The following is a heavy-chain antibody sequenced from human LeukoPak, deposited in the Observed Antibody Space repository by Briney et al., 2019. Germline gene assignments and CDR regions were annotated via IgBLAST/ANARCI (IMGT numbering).Heavy chain of an antibody. CDR2: IRCYNGQT. D-gene: IGHD3-22*01. CDR1: GYTFSNYA. V-gene: IGHV1-18*01. Sequence: ASVKVSCKASGYTFSNYAITWVRQAPGQGLEWMGWIRCYNGQTNYAQNLQGRVTMTTDTSTSTAYMELRSLRSDDTAVYYCAKYYYDSSGPTGYWGQGTLVTVSS. J-gene: IGHJ4*02. CDR3: AKYYYDSSGPTGY.